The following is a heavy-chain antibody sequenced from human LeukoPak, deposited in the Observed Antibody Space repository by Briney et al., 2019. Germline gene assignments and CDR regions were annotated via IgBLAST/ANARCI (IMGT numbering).Heavy chain of an antibody. V-gene: IGHV1-18*01. J-gene: IGHJ6*03. CDR3: ARKAEDERFGGLGYYYYMDV. CDR1: GYTFTTYG. CDR2: ISAYNGNT. D-gene: IGHD3-10*01. Sequence: ASVKVSCKASGYTFTTYGINWVRQAPGQGLEWMGWISAYNGNTNYAQKLQGRVTVTTDTSTSTAYMELRSLRSDDTAVYYCARKAEDERFGGLGYYYYMDVWGKGTTVTISS.